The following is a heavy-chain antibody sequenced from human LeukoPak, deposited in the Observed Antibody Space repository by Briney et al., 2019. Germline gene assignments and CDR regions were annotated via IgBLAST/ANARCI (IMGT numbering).Heavy chain of an antibody. V-gene: IGHV4-61*01. D-gene: IGHD1-26*01. J-gene: IGHJ2*01. CDR2: IYYSGST. CDR1: GGSVSSGSYY. CDR3: AKDRTVGASYWYFDL. Sequence: SETLSLTCTVSGGSVSSGSYYWSWIRQPPGKGLEWIGYIYYSGSTNYNPSLKSRVTISVDTSKNQFSLKLSSVTAADTAIYYCAKDRTVGASYWYFDLWGRGTLVTVSS.